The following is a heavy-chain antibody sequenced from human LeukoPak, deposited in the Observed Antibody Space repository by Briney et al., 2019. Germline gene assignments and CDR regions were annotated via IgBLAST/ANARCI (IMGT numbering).Heavy chain of an antibody. CDR2: IYTSGST. V-gene: IGHV4-4*07. J-gene: IGHJ4*02. CDR1: GGSISSYY. CDR3: ASDYGDTEL. D-gene: IGHD4-17*01. Sequence: SETLSLTCTVSGGSISSYYWSWVRQPAGKGLEWIGRIYTSGSTNYNPSLTRRGTMSVDTSKTQFSLKLRSVTAADTAVYYCASDYGDTELWGQGTLVTVSS.